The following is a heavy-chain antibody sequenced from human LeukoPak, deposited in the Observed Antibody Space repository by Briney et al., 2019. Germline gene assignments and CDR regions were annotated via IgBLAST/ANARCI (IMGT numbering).Heavy chain of an antibody. J-gene: IGHJ4*02. CDR1: GDIVSSNSAA. CDR2: TYYRSKWHT. D-gene: IGHD1-1*01. Sequence: SQTLSLTCAISGDIVSSNSAAWNWIRQSPSRGLEWLGRTYYRSKWHTYYAASVKSRIAINQDTSKNQFSLQLNSVTPEDTAVDYCARSTGPIDYWGQGTLVTVSS. CDR3: ARSTGPIDY. V-gene: IGHV6-1*01.